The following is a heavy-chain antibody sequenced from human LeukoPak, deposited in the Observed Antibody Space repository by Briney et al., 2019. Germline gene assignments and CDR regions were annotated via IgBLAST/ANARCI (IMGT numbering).Heavy chain of an antibody. Sequence: PSETLSLTGTGSGGSISSTGYYWGWVRQPPGKRREWVSVISGGGITYYTDSVKGRFTISRDNSKNTLYLQMNSLRAEDTAVYYCARVVYSAHFDYWGQGTLVTVSS. CDR1: GGSISSTGYY. D-gene: IGHD1-26*01. J-gene: IGHJ4*02. CDR3: ARVVYSAHFDY. CDR2: ISGGGIT. V-gene: IGHV3-53*01.